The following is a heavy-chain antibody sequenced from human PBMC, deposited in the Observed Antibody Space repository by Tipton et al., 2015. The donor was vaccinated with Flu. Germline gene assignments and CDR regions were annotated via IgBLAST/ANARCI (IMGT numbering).Heavy chain of an antibody. D-gene: IGHD1-1*01. CDR1: GDSISTTIYY. CDR3: ARDLWNARRAYYSYGVDV. J-gene: IGHJ6*02. V-gene: IGHV4-39*07. Sequence: TLSLTCTVSGDSISTTIYYWGWVRRPPGKGLEWIGSIYYSGTTYYNPSLKRRVTISVDSSKNEFSLTLASLTAADTAVYYCARDLWNARRAYYSYGVDVWGQGTTVTVSS. CDR2: IYYSGTT.